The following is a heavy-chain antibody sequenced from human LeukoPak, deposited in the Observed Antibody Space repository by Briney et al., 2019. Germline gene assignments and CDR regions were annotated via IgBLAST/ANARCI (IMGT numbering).Heavy chain of an antibody. J-gene: IGHJ4*02. Sequence: PGGSLRLSCAASGFTFSSYSMNWVRQAPGNGLKWVSSISSSSSYIYYADSVKGRFTISRDNAKNSLYLQMNSLRAEDTAVYYCARDSGASIEAAGIFDYWGQGTLVTVSS. CDR3: ARDSGASIEAAGIFDY. CDR1: GFTFSSYS. V-gene: IGHV3-21*01. D-gene: IGHD6-13*01. CDR2: ISSSSSYI.